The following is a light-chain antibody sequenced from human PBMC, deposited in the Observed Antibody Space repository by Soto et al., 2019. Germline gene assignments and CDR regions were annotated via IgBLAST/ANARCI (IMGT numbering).Light chain of an antibody. CDR1: QSVSSW. Sequence: DIQMTQSPSTLSASVGDRVTITCRASQSVSSWLAWYQQRPGNAANLLIYKASSLESGVPSRFSGSGSGTEFTFTVSSLQPDDFATYYCQQYDSYPLTFGGGTKVDIK. CDR3: QQYDSYPLT. V-gene: IGKV1-5*03. CDR2: KAS. J-gene: IGKJ4*01.